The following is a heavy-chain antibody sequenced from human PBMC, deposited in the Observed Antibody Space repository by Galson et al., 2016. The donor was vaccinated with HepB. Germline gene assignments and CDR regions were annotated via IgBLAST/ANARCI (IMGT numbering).Heavy chain of an antibody. CDR1: GFTFSNAW. Sequence: SLRLSCAASGFTFSNAWMSWVRQAPGKGLEWVGRIRSKTDGGTTDYAASVKGRFTISRDDSKNTLYLQMNSLKTEDTAVYYCNTDLHDILTGYYIMDVWGQGTTVTVSS. D-gene: IGHD3-9*01. V-gene: IGHV3-15*01. J-gene: IGHJ6*02. CDR2: IRSKTDGGTT. CDR3: NTDLHDILTGYYIMDV.